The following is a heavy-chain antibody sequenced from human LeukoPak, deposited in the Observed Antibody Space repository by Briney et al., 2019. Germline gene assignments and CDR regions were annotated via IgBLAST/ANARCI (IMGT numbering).Heavy chain of an antibody. CDR2: IYTSGSI. CDR3: ARENSGSYREFDY. D-gene: IGHD1-26*01. Sequence: SETLSLTCTVSCGSISIYYWSWIRQPAGRGLEWIGRIYTSGSINYNASLKSRGSMSVDTSKNQFSLKLSSVTAADTAVFFCARENSGSYREFDYWGQGTLVTVSS. V-gene: IGHV4-4*07. J-gene: IGHJ4*02. CDR1: CGSISIYY.